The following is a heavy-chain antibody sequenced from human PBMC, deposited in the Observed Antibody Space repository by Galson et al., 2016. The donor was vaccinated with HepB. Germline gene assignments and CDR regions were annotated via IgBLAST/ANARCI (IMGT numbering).Heavy chain of an antibody. CDR2: IRGTGVTT. D-gene: IGHD3-9*01. CDR3: AEATPYYDVLTGFFVYYSDY. CDR1: GFTFSDYA. J-gene: IGHJ4*01. Sequence: SLRLSCAASGFTFSDYAMSRVRQAPGKGLQWVSTIRGTGVTTHYADSVKGRFTISRDNSKNTLYLQMSSLRAEDTAMYYCAEATPYYDVLTGFFVYYSDYWGHGTLVTVSS. V-gene: IGHV3-23*01.